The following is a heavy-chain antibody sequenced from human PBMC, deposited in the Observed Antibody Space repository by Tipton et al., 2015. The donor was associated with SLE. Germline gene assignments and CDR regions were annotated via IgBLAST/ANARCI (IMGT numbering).Heavy chain of an antibody. CDR1: GGSISSYY. J-gene: IGHJ2*01. V-gene: IGHV4-59*01. CDR2: IYYSGST. CDR3: ARDPAPYITPAEYFEL. Sequence: TLSLTCTVSGGSISSYYWSWIRQPPGKGLEWIGYIYYSGSTNYNPSLKSRVTISVDTSKNQFSLQLSSVTAAATAVYYCARDPAPYITPAEYFELWGRGALFSVSS. D-gene: IGHD2-2*02.